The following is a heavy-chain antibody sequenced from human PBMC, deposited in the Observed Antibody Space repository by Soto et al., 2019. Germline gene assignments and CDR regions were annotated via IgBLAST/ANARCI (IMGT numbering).Heavy chain of an antibody. CDR1: GFTFSIYA. J-gene: IGHJ6*02. CDR3: AREEWTDRRPYLYSGMDV. Sequence: EVQLLESGGGSVQPGGSLKLSCAVSGFTFSIYAMCWVRQAPGRGPEWVAGINDDGDRTYYADSAKGRFTISRDNSKNTLYLQMNSLRAEDTAVYYCAREEWTDRRPYLYSGMDVWGQGTTVTGSS. D-gene: IGHD3-3*01. V-gene: IGHV3-23*01. CDR2: INDDGDRT.